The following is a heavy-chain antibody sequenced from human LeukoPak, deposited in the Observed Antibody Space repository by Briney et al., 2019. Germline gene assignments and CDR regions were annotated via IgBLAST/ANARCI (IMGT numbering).Heavy chain of an antibody. D-gene: IGHD3-22*01. CDR2: ISAYNGNT. CDR1: GYTFTSYG. V-gene: IGHV1-18*01. CDR3: ARNTYYYDSSGYYPLDY. Sequence: GASVKVSCKASGYTFTSYGISWVRRAPGQGLEWMGWISAYNGNTNYAQKLQGRVTMTTDTSTSTAYMELRRLRSDDTAVYYCARNTYYYDSSGYYPLDYWGQGTLVTVSS. J-gene: IGHJ4*02.